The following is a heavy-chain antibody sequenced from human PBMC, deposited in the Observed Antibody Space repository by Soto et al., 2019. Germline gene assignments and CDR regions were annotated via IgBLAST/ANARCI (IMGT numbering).Heavy chain of an antibody. CDR1: GGTFSSYT. CDR3: ARVQAETYGMDV. Sequence: QVQLVQSGAEVKKPGSSVKVSCKASGGTFSSYTISWVRQAPGRGLEWMGRIIPILGIANYAQKFQGRVTITADKSTSTAYMELSSLRSEDTAVYYCARVQAETYGMDVWGQGTTVTVSS. V-gene: IGHV1-69*02. CDR2: IIPILGIA. J-gene: IGHJ6*02.